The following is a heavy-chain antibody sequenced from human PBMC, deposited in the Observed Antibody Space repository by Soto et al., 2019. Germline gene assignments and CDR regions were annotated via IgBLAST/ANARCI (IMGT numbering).Heavy chain of an antibody. CDR3: ARSIRGPRRFNGMDV. Sequence: SGPTLVNPTETLTLTCTFSGFSLTSPGMCVSWIRQPPGKALEWIALIERGDDDKYYSTSLKTRLTISKDTRKNQVVLTMANMDPADTGTYYCARSIRGPRRFNGMDVWGQGTTVT. J-gene: IGHJ6*02. V-gene: IGHV2-70*13. CDR1: GFSLTSPGMC. D-gene: IGHD1-20*01. CDR2: IERGDDDK.